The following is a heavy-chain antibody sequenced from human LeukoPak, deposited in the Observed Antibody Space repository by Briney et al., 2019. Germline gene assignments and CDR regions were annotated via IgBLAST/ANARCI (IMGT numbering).Heavy chain of an antibody. CDR2: ISSSSRDI. J-gene: IGHJ4*02. V-gene: IGHV3-21*01. Sequence: GGSLRLSCAASGFTFSSYEMNWVRQAPGKGLEWVAAISSSSRDIFYADSVKGRFSISRDNTQNSLSLQMNSLRAEDTAVYYCVREAVATLFDYWGQGTLVTVSS. CDR1: GFTFSSYE. CDR3: VREAVATLFDY. D-gene: IGHD2-15*01.